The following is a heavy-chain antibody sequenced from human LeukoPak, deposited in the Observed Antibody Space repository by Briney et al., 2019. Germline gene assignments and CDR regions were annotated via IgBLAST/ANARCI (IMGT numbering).Heavy chain of an antibody. CDR3: ARGNYEFLEAIHYYTDV. J-gene: IGHJ6*03. CDR1: GGTSSSYA. V-gene: IGHV1-69*04. CDR2: IIPILGIA. Sequence: ASVKVSCKASGGTSSSYAISWVRQAPGQGLEWMGRIIPILGIANYAQKFQGRVTITADKSTSTAYMELSSLRSEDTAVYYCARGNYEFLEAIHYYTDVWGKGTTVTVSS. D-gene: IGHD3-3*01.